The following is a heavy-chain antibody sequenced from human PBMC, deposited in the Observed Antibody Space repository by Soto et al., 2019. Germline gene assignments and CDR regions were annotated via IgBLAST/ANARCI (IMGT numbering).Heavy chain of an antibody. CDR2: IWYDGSNK. CDR1: GFTFSSYG. V-gene: IGHV3-33*01. Sequence: GGSLRLSCAASGFTFSSYGMHWVRQAPGKGLEWVAVIWYDGSNKYYADSVKGRFTISRDNSKNTLYLQMNSLRAEDTAVYYCARDGRIRSITQNKQFDYWGQGTLVTVSS. D-gene: IGHD1-20*01. J-gene: IGHJ4*02. CDR3: ARDGRIRSITQNKQFDY.